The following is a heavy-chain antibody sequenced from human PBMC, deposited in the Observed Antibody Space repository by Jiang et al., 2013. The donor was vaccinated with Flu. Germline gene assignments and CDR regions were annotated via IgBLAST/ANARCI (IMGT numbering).Heavy chain of an antibody. Sequence: TLTCTFSGFSLSTSGMCVSWIRQPPGKALEWLARIDWDDDKYYSTSLRTRLTISKDTSKNQVVLTMTNMDPVDTATYYCARILGGYDFWSGYTKGWNFDYWGQGTLVTVSS. CDR3: ARILGGYDFWSGYTKGWNFDY. J-gene: IGHJ4*02. CDR1: GFSLSTSGMC. CDR2: IDWDDDK. D-gene: IGHD3-3*01. V-gene: IGHV2-70*11.